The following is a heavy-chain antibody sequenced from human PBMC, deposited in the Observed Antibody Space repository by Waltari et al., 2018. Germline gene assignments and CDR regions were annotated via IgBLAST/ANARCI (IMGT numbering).Heavy chain of an antibody. CDR2: IRRDGSET. Sequence: EMQLVESGGDLVQPGGSLRLSCVTSGFPFHNFWMALVRQVPGKGLQWVANIRRDGSETDPVDSVKGRFTISTYNARNSLYLEMGRLRVEDTGVYYCAREGLTEEAAYWGQGTLVTVSS. V-gene: IGHV3-7*01. J-gene: IGHJ4*02. D-gene: IGHD4-4*01. CDR3: AREGLTEEAAY. CDR1: GFPFHNFW.